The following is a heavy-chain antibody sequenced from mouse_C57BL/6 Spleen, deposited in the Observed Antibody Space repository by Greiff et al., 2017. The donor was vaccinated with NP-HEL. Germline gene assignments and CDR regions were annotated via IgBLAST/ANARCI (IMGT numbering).Heavy chain of an antibody. CDR2: INPSNGGT. CDR3: ARDYGNYLGAMDY. Sequence: VQLQQPGTELVKPGASVKLSCKASGYTFTSYWMHWVKQRPGQGLEWIGNINPSNGGTNYNEMFKSKATLTVDKSSSTVYMKLSSLPAEDSAVYYCARDYGNYLGAMDYWGQGTSVTVSS. J-gene: IGHJ4*01. V-gene: IGHV1-53*01. CDR1: GYTFTSYW. D-gene: IGHD2-1*01.